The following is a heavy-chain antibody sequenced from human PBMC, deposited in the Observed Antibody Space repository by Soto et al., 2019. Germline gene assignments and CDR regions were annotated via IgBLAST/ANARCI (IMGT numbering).Heavy chain of an antibody. J-gene: IGHJ3*02. CDR2: IWYDGSNK. D-gene: IGHD2-15*01. CDR1: GFSFSSYG. Sequence: QVQVVESGGGVVQPGRSLRLSCAASGFSFSSYGMHWVRQAPGKGLEWVAVIWYDGSNKYYADSVKVRFTISRDNSKNTLYLQMNTLRAEDTAVYYCARVSGTSVDAFDIWGQGTMVTVSS. V-gene: IGHV3-33*01. CDR3: ARVSGTSVDAFDI.